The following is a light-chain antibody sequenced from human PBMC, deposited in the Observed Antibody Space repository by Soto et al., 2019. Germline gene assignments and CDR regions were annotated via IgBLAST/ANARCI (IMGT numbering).Light chain of an antibody. CDR1: QSISSW. V-gene: IGKV1-5*01. CDR3: QQYNSYTWT. Sequence: DIQITQSPSTLSASVGDRVTITCRASQSISSWLAWYQQKPGKAPKLLIYDASSLESGVPSRFSGSGSGTEFTLTISSLQPDDFANYYCQQYNSYTWTFGQGTKVDXK. J-gene: IGKJ1*01. CDR2: DAS.